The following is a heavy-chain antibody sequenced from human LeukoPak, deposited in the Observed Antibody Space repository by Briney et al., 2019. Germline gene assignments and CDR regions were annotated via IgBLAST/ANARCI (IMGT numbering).Heavy chain of an antibody. V-gene: IGHV4-39*07. CDR2: FYYSGNT. CDR1: GGSITTSSYY. Sequence: SETLSLTCIVSGGSITTSSYYWGWIRQPPGKGLEWIGSFYYSGNTDYSPSLKSRVTISVDTSKNQFSLRLSSVTAADTAVYYCARETIAPAAGTNPFDYWGQGTLVTVSS. CDR3: ARETIAPAAGTNPFDY. D-gene: IGHD6-13*01. J-gene: IGHJ4*02.